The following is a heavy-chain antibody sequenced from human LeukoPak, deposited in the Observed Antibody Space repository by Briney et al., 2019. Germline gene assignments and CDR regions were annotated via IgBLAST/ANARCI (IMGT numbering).Heavy chain of an antibody. CDR3: ARITDLSVATDY. V-gene: IGHV4-30-2*01. Sequence: PSQTLSLTCAVSGGSISSGGYSWSWIRQPPGKGLEWIGHIYHSGSTYYNPSLKSRVTISVDTSKNQFSLKLTSVTAADTAVYYCARITDLSVATDYWGQGTLVTVSS. CDR1: GGSISSGGYS. CDR2: IYHSGST. J-gene: IGHJ4*02. D-gene: IGHD6-19*01.